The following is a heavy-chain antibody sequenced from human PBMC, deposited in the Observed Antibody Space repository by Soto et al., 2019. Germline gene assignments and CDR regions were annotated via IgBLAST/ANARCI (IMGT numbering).Heavy chain of an antibody. CDR1: GYTFTSYG. CDR3: VRRHVSATGIDWFDP. Sequence: ASVKVSCKASGYTFTSYGIHWVRQAPGQRLEWMGWINAANGDTKYSPKFQGRVTITRDTSASTAYMELSSLRSEDTAVYYCVRRHVSATGIDWFDPWGKGTLVTVSS. CDR2: INAANGDT. V-gene: IGHV1-3*01. D-gene: IGHD6-13*01. J-gene: IGHJ5*02.